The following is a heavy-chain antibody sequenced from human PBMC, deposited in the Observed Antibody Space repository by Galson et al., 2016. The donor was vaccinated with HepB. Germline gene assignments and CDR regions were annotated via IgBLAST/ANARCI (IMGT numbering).Heavy chain of an antibody. CDR1: GFSLSTSGVG. Sequence: PALVKPTQTLTLTCTFSGFSLSTSGVGVAWIRQPPGKALEWLALIYWDDDKFYNPSLKSRLTITKDTSRNQVVLTMTNMDPVDTGTYYCAHREHYYYYYGMDVWGQGTTVTVSS. J-gene: IGHJ6*02. V-gene: IGHV2-5*02. CDR3: AHREHYYYYYGMDV. CDR2: IYWDDDK.